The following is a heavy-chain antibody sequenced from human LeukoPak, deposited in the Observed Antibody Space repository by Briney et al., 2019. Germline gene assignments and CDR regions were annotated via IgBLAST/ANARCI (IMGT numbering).Heavy chain of an antibody. D-gene: IGHD6-6*01. V-gene: IGHV3-66*01. CDR1: GITVSANY. CDR3: ARGWSSSSYFGY. CDR2: ISSGGST. Sequence: GGSLRLSCAASGITVSANYWNWVRQAPGKGLGWVSVISSGGSTSYADSVKGRFTISRDNSKNTLYLQMNSLRAEDTAVYYCARGWSSSSYFGYWGQGTLVTVSS. J-gene: IGHJ4*02.